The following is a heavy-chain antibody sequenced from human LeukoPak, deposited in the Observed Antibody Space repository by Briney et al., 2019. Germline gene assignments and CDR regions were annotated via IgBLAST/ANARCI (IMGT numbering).Heavy chain of an antibody. CDR2: IIPIFGTA. CDR1: GGTFSSYA. J-gene: IGHJ3*02. D-gene: IGHD6-13*01. V-gene: IGHV1-69*13. CDR3: ARERSSSWYNRNAFDI. Sequence: ASVKVSCKASGGTFSSYAISWVRQAPGQGLEWMGGIIPIFGTANYAQKFQGRVTITADESTSTAYMELSSLRSEDTAVYYCARERSSSWYNRNAFDIWGQGTMVTVSS.